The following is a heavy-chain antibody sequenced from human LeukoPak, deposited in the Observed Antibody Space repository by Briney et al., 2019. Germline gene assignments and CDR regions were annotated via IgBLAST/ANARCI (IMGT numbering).Heavy chain of an antibody. V-gene: IGHV4-34*01. Sequence: SETLSLTCAVYGGSFSGYYWSWIRQPPGKGLEWIGEINHSGSTNYNPSLKSRVTISVDTSKNQFSLKLSSVTAADTAVYYCARVVRGYAFDIWGQGTMVTVPS. D-gene: IGHD3-10*01. CDR3: ARVVRGYAFDI. CDR1: GGSFSGYY. J-gene: IGHJ3*02. CDR2: INHSGST.